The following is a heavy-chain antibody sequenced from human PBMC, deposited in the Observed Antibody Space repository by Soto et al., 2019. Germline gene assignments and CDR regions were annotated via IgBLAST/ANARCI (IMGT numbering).Heavy chain of an antibody. CDR3: ARWGRGEDY. CDR1: GGSISSYY. CDR2: IYYSGST. V-gene: IGHV4-59*01. Sequence: SETLSLTCTVSGGSISSYYWSWIRQPPGKGLEWIGYIYYSGSTNYNPSLKSRVTISVDTSKNQFSLKLSSVTAADTAVYYCARWGRGEDYWGQGTLVTVSS. J-gene: IGHJ4*02. D-gene: IGHD3-10*01.